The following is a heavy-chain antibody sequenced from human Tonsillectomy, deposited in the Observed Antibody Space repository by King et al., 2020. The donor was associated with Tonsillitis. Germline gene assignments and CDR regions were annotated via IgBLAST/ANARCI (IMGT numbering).Heavy chain of an antibody. CDR2: TRNKANSYTT. CDR1: GFTFSDHY. Sequence: VQLVESGGGLVQPGGSLRLSCAASGFTFSDHYMDWVRQAPGKGLEWVGRTRNKANSYTTEYAASVKGRFTISRDDSKNSLYLQMNSLKTEDTAVYYCARFNRGKRAFDIWGQGTMVTVSS. D-gene: IGHD1-14*01. CDR3: ARFNRGKRAFDI. J-gene: IGHJ3*02. V-gene: IGHV3-72*01.